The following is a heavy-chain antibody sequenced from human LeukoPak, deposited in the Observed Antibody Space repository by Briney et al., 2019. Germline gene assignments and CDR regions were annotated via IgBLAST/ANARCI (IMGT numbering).Heavy chain of an antibody. CDR3: ARTFYYDTSGRFAFDI. CDR2: IYCSGST. J-gene: IGHJ3*02. Sequence: SETLSLTCTVSGGSVTSFYYNWIRQPPGKGLEWIGYIYCSGSTNYNPSLKSRVTMSLDTSKNQFSLKLNSVTAADTALYFCARTFYYDTSGRFAFDIWGQGTMVTVSS. V-gene: IGHV4-59*02. CDR1: GGSVTSFY. D-gene: IGHD3-22*01.